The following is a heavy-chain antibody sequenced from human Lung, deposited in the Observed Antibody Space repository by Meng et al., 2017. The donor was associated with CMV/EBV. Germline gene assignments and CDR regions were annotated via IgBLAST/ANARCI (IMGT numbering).Heavy chain of an antibody. D-gene: IGHD5-12*01. CDR1: GYTFISYG. J-gene: IGHJ6*02. V-gene: IGHV1-18*01. Sequence: ASVKVSXKASGYTFISYGISWVRQAPGQGLEWMGWISAYNGRTNYAQKFQGRVTMTTDTSTNTAYTELRSLRSDDTAVYFCARGGYSDYDVRGSDYYYVRDVWGQGXTVTVSS. CDR2: ISAYNGRT. CDR3: ARGGYSDYDVRGSDYYYVRDV.